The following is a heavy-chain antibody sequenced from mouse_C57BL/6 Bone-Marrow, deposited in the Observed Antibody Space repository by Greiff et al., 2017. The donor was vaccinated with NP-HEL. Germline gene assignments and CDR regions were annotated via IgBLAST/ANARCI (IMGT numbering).Heavy chain of an antibody. D-gene: IGHD1-1*01. J-gene: IGHJ4*01. Sequence: QVQLQQSGPELVKPGASVKISCKASGYSFTSYYIHWVKQRPGQGLEWIGWIYPGSGNTKYNEKFKGKATLTADTSSSTAYMQLSSLTSEDSAVYYCAREYGIDAMDYWGQGTSVTVSS. CDR3: AREYGIDAMDY. CDR1: GYSFTSYY. V-gene: IGHV1-66*01. CDR2: IYPGSGNT.